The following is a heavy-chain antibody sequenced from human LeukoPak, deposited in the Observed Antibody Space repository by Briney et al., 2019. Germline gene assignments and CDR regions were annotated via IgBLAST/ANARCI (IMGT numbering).Heavy chain of an antibody. CDR1: GFTFTRHW. CDR2: IKTDGANT. D-gene: IGHD5-24*01. V-gene: IGHV3-74*01. J-gene: IGHJ4*02. Sequence: GGSLRLSCAASGFTFTRHWMHWVRQAPGKGLEWVSRIKTDGANTIYADFVEGRFTISRDNARNTLYLQMSSLRAGDTAVYYCGGSEDGYIDYWGQGTLVTVSS. CDR3: GGSEDGYIDY.